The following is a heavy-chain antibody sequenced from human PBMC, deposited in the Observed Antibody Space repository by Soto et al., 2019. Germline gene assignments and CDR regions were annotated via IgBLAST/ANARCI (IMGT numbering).Heavy chain of an antibody. J-gene: IGHJ6*02. Sequence: QVQLVESGGGVVQPGRSLRLSCAASGFTFSSYAMHWVRQAPGKGLEWVAVISYDGSNKYYADSVKGRFTISRDNSKNTLYLQMNSLRAEDTAVCYCARDYYYGMDVWGQGTTVTVSS. CDR1: GFTFSSYA. V-gene: IGHV3-30-3*01. CDR2: ISYDGSNK. CDR3: ARDYYYGMDV.